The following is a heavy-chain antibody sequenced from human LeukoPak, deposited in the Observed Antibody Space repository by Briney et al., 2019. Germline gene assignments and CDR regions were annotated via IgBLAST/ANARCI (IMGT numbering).Heavy chain of an antibody. CDR2: IFGSGGSA. J-gene: IGHJ4*02. CDR1: GFTLNTYA. Sequence: GGSQRLSCAASGFTLNTYAMYWVRQAPGKGLEWVSGIFGSGGSAHYADSVKGRFTISRDNSKNTVYLQMNSLRAEDTAVYYCAKTTTGYSSGRYPGWPADSWGQGALVTVSS. V-gene: IGHV3-23*01. CDR3: AKTTTGYSSGRYPGWPADS. D-gene: IGHD6-19*01.